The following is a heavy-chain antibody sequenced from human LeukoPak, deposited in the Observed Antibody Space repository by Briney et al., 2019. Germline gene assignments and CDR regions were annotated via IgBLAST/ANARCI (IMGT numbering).Heavy chain of an antibody. CDR1: GFTFDDYA. V-gene: IGHV3-43*02. D-gene: IGHD1-26*01. CDR3: AKAVRSGTYYNCFDP. Sequence: GGSLRLSCAASGFTFDDYAIHWVRQAPGKGLEWVSLISADGGSTHYADSVKGRFTISRDDSKNSLYLQMNSLRREDTALYHCAKAVRSGTYYNCFDPWGQGTLVTVSS. CDR2: ISADGGST. J-gene: IGHJ5*02.